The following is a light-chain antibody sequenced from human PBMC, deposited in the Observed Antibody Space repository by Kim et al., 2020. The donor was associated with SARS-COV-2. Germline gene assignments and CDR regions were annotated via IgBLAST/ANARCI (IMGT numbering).Light chain of an antibody. CDR2: QDD. J-gene: IGLJ2*01. CDR3: QAWDKSTVI. Sequence: VSPGQTASITCSGDRLGDKYACWFHQKPGQSPVLVIYQDDRRPSGIPERFAGSNSGNTATLTISGTQALDEADYYCQAWDKSTVIFGGGTKVTVL. CDR1: RLGDKY. V-gene: IGLV3-1*01.